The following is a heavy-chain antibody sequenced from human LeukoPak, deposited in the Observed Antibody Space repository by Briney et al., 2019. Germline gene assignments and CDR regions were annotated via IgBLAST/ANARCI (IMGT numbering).Heavy chain of an antibody. D-gene: IGHD2-2*01. CDR2: ISSSSSYI. CDR3: ARGRGPAYFDY. J-gene: IGHJ4*02. V-gene: IGHV3-21*01. CDR1: GFTFSSYS. Sequence: GGSLRLSCAASGFTFSSYSMNWVRQAPGKGLEWVSSISSSSSYIYYGDSVNGRFTISRDNTKNSLYLQMNSLRAEDTAVYYCARGRGPAYFDYWGQGTLVTVSS.